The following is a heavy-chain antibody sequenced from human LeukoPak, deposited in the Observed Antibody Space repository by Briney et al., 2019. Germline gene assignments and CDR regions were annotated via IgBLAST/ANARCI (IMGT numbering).Heavy chain of an antibody. CDR1: GFTFHGYA. V-gene: IGHV3-43*02. CDR3: VRDPDALDY. Sequence: PGGSLRLSCAASGFTFHGYAMHWVRQAPGKGLEWVSVMHGDTGRTYYADSVKGRFTISRDNARSSVYLQMNSLREEDTAVYYCVRDPDALDYWGQGTLVTVSS. CDR2: MHGDTGRT. J-gene: IGHJ4*02.